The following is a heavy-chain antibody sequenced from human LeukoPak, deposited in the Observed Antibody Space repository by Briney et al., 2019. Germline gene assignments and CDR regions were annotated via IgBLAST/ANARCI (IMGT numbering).Heavy chain of an antibody. Sequence: SVKVSCKASGGTFSSYTISWVRQAPGQGLEWMGRIIPILGIANYAQKFQGRVTITADKSTSTAYMELSSLRSEDTAVYYCARGESSNWYVGESNWFDPWGQGTLVTVSS. D-gene: IGHD6-13*01. CDR2: IIPILGIA. CDR1: GGTFSSYT. V-gene: IGHV1-69*02. CDR3: ARGESSNWYVGESNWFDP. J-gene: IGHJ5*02.